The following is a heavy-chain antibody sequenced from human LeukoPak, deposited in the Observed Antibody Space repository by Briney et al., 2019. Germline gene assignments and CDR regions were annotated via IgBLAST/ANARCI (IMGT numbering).Heavy chain of an antibody. D-gene: IGHD3-3*01. Sequence: ASVKVSCKASGYTFSSYGINWVRQAPGQGLEWMGWISVINNANTRYAQNFQGRLTMTTDTSTTTAYMELRSLRSDDTAVYYCSRGGPLPPRYDFWSGYYIDPFDYWGQGTLVTVSS. V-gene: IGHV1-18*01. CDR3: SRGGPLPPRYDFWSGYYIDPFDY. J-gene: IGHJ4*02. CDR2: ISVINNANT. CDR1: GYTFSSYG.